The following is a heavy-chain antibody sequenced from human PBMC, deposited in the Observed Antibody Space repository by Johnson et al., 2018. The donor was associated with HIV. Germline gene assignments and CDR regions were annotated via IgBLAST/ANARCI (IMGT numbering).Heavy chain of an antibody. CDR3: AKDLAVVFVTTNGAGALEL. CDR2: IRYDGTNN. V-gene: IGHV3-30*02. J-gene: IGHJ3*01. D-gene: IGHD2-2*01. Sequence: VQLVESGGGVVQPGASLRLSCAASGFTFSNYAIHWVRQAPGKGLEWVAFIRYDGTNNYYADSVRGRFTISRDNSKNTVYLQMNSLRAEDTAVYYCAKDLAVVFVTTNGAGALELWGQGTLVTVSS. CDR1: GFTFSNYA.